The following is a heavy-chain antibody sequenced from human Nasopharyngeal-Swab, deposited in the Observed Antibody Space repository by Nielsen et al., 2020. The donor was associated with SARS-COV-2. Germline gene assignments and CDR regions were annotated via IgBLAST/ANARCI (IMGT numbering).Heavy chain of an antibody. V-gene: IGHV3-23*01. J-gene: IGHJ6*02. Sequence: GESLKISCAASGFTFSSYAMSWVRQAPGKGLEWVSAISGSGGSTYYADSVKGRFTISRDNSKNTLYLQMNSLRAEDTAVYYCAKDFVGQQTYYYYDMDVWGQGTTVTVSS. CDR2: ISGSGGST. CDR1: GFTFSSYA. D-gene: IGHD6-13*01. CDR3: AKDFVGQQTYYYYDMDV.